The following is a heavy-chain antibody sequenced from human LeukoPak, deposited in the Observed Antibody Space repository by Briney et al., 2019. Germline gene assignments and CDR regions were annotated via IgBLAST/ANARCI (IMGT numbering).Heavy chain of an antibody. Sequence: GESLRLSCAASGFTFSSYSMNWVRQAPGKGLEWVSYISSSSSTIYYADSVKGRFTISRDNAKNSLYLRMNSLRAEDTAVYYCARGWSDIVVVPAALRLEAFDIWGQGTMVTVSS. J-gene: IGHJ3*02. CDR3: ARGWSDIVVVPAALRLEAFDI. V-gene: IGHV3-48*01. CDR2: ISSSSSTI. D-gene: IGHD2-2*01. CDR1: GFTFSSYS.